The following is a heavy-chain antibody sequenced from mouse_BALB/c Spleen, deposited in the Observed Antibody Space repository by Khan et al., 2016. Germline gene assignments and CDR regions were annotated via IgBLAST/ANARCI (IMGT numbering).Heavy chain of an antibody. Sequence: QVQLQQSGAELARPGASVKLSCKTSGYTFTSYTMHWVKQRPGQGLEWIAYINPSNNYIDYNQKFKDKATLTADKSSTTAYMQLSSLTSEDSAVYYCARRVSMITTGLAYWGQGTLVTVPA. D-gene: IGHD2-4*01. CDR2: INPSNNYI. V-gene: IGHV1-4*01. J-gene: IGHJ3*01. CDR3: ARRVSMITTGLAY. CDR1: GYTFTSYT.